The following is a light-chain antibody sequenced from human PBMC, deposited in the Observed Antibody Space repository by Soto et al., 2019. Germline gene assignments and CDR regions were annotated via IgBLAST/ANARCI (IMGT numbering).Light chain of an antibody. Sequence: QSALTQPASVSGSPGQSITISCTGTGSGVGAYDYVSWYQQHPGKPPKLIIFEVINRPSGVSSRFSGSRSGNTASLTISGLQAEDEADYYCSSYTTMSTKVFGTGTKVTVL. CDR2: EVI. CDR3: SSYTTMSTKV. J-gene: IGLJ1*01. CDR1: GSGVGAYDY. V-gene: IGLV2-14*01.